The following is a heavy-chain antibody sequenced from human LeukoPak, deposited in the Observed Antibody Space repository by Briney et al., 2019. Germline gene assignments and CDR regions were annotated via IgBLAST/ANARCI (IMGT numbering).Heavy chain of an antibody. V-gene: IGHV3-23*01. D-gene: IGHD4/OR15-4a*01. J-gene: IGHJ4*02. Sequence: KTGGSLRLSCAAPGFTFSSYGMSWVRQAPGKGLEWVSGISGSGGSTYYADSVKGQFTISRDNSKNTLYLQMNSLRAEDTAVYYCARSGLSRFDYWGQGTLVTVSS. CDR3: ARSGLSRFDY. CDR2: ISGSGGST. CDR1: GFTFSSYG.